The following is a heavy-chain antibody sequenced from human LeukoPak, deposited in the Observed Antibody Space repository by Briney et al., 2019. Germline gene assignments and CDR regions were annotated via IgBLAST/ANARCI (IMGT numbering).Heavy chain of an antibody. V-gene: IGHV4-34*01. CDR2: INHSGST. J-gene: IGHJ1*01. D-gene: IGHD5-18*01. Sequence: PSETLSLTCAVYGGSFSGYYWSWIRQPPGKGLEWIGEINHSGSTNYSPSLKSRVTISVDTSKNQFSLKLSSVTAADTAVYYCASVDTAMRLYFQHWGQGTLVTVSS. CDR3: ASVDTAMRLYFQH. CDR1: GGSFSGYY.